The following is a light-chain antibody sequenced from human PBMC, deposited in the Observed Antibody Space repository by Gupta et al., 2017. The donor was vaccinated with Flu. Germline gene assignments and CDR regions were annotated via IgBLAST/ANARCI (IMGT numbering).Light chain of an antibody. Sequence: DIQMTQSPSTLSASVGDRVTITCRASQSISSWLAWYQQKPGKPPKLLIYMASTLETGVPSRFAGSGSGTECTLTISSLQPDDFATYYCQEYNRYSWTFGQGTKVEIK. CDR1: QSISSW. CDR2: MAS. V-gene: IGKV1-5*03. J-gene: IGKJ1*01. CDR3: QEYNRYSWT.